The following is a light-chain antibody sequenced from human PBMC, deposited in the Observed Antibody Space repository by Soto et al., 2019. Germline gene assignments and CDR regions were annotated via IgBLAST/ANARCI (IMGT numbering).Light chain of an antibody. V-gene: IGKV3-20*01. Sequence: EIVLTQSPGTLSLSPGERATLSCRASQSVGSRYLAWYQQRPGQAPRLLIYSAFNRATGIPDRFSGSGSGTDFTLTISRLEPEDFAVYYCQQYGSSPLTFGPGTKVDIK. CDR3: QQYGSSPLT. CDR1: QSVGSRY. J-gene: IGKJ1*01. CDR2: SAF.